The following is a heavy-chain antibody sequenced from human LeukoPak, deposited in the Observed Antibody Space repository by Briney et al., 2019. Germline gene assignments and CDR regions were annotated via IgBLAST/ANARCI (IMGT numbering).Heavy chain of an antibody. V-gene: IGHV4-59*01. Sequence: SETLSLTCTVSGGFISSYYWSWIRQPPGKGLEWIGYIYYSGSTNYNPSLKSRVTISVDTSKNQFSLKLSSVTAADTAVYYCAREAASAGWFDPWGQGTLVTVSS. CDR2: IYYSGST. CDR1: GGFISSYY. D-gene: IGHD6-13*01. CDR3: AREAASAGWFDP. J-gene: IGHJ5*02.